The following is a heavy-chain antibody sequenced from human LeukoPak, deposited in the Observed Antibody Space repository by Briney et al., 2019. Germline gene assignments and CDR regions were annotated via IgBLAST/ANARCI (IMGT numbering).Heavy chain of an antibody. V-gene: IGHV3-30*04. CDR1: GFTFGSYA. D-gene: IGHD3-22*01. J-gene: IGHJ6*02. Sequence: GRSLRLSCAASGFTFGSYAMHWVRQAPGKGLEWVAVISYDGSNKYYADSVKGRFTISRDNSKNTLYLQMNSLRAEDTAVYYCAREGLVGITMIGMDVWGQGTTVTVSS. CDR2: ISYDGSNK. CDR3: AREGLVGITMIGMDV.